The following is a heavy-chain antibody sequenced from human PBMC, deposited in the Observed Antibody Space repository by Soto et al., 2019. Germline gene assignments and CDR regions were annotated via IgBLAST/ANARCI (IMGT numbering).Heavy chain of an antibody. CDR3: ASALVGASDSYGLDV. D-gene: IGHD1-26*01. Sequence: PGGSLRLSLAASGFTFSNYGMHWVRQAPGKGLGWVAIIWHDGNNKYYADSVRGRFIISRDNSKNRLYLQMNSLRAEDTAVYYCASALVGASDSYGLDVWGQGTPVTVSS. J-gene: IGHJ6*02. V-gene: IGHV3-33*01. CDR1: GFTFSNYG. CDR2: IWHDGNNK.